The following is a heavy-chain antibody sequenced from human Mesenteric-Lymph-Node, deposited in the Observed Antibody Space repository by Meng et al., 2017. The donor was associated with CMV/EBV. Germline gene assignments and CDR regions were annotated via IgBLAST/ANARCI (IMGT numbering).Heavy chain of an antibody. V-gene: IGHV4-39*01. CDR1: VDSITKITYY. Sequence: QVALQGPRRGTGNPSGPRSLSRILPVDSITKITYYWTWIRQTPGKGLEWIGSVHHSGTTYYNPSLKGRLTISVDTSANLFSLRLTTVTAADTATYYCARRGNYDSDYSEYWGQGTLVTVSS. J-gene: IGHJ4*02. D-gene: IGHD3-22*01. CDR3: ARRGNYDSDYSEY. CDR2: VHHSGTT.